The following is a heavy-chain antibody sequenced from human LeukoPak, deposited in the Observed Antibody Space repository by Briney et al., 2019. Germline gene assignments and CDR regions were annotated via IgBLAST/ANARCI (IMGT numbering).Heavy chain of an antibody. CDR1: GFTFSSYS. J-gene: IGHJ6*02. D-gene: IGHD1-7*01. Sequence: PGGSLRLSCAASGFTFSSYSMNWVRQAPGKGLEWVSSISSSSSYIYYSDSVKGRFTISRDNAKNSLYLQMNSLRAEDTAVYYCARPRVEEVRNNWNYPNYYYGMDVWGQGTTVTVSS. CDR3: ARPRVEEVRNNWNYPNYYYGMDV. V-gene: IGHV3-21*01. CDR2: ISSSSSYI.